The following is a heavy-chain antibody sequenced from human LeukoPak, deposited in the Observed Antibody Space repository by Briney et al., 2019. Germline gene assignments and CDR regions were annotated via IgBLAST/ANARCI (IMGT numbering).Heavy chain of an antibody. CDR1: GFTFRSYG. CDR3: AKDRAAAGTDYFDY. CDR2: IWNDGSNK. Sequence: GRSLRLSCAASGFTFRSYGMHWVRQAPGKGLQWVAVIWNDGSNKYYADSVKGRFTISRDNSKNTLYLQMSSLRAEDTAVYYCAKDRAAAGTDYFDYWGQGTLVTASS. J-gene: IGHJ4*02. V-gene: IGHV3-33*06. D-gene: IGHD6-13*01.